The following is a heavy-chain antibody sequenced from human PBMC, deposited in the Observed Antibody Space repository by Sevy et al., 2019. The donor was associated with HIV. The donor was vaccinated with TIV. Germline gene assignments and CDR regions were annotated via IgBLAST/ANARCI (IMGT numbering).Heavy chain of an antibody. J-gene: IGHJ5*02. CDR1: GGSISSYY. V-gene: IGHV4-59*01. CDR3: AREITMVRGVTKYYWFDP. Sequence: SETLSLTCTVSGGSISSYYWSWIRQPPGKGLEWIGYIYYSGSTNYTPSLKSRVTISVDTSKNQFSLKLSSVTAADTAVYYCAREITMVRGVTKYYWFDPWGQGTLVTVSS. D-gene: IGHD3-10*01. CDR2: IYYSGST.